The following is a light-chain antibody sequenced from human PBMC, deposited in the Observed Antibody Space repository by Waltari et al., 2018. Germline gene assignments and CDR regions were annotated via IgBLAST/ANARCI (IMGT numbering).Light chain of an antibody. Sequence: EIVLTQSPATLSLSPGERATLSCRASQSVSSSYLAWYQQKPGLAPRLLIYEASSRATGIPDRFSGSGSGTYFTLTISRREPEDCAVYYCQQYGSSPQTFGQGTKLEIK. CDR2: EAS. CDR3: QQYGSSPQT. J-gene: IGKJ2*01. V-gene: IGKV3D-20*01. CDR1: QSVSSSY.